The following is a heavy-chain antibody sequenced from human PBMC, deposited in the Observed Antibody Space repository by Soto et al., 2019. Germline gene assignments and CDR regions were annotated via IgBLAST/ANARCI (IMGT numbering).Heavy chain of an antibody. CDR2: INHSGST. Sequence: QVQLQQWGAGLLKPSETLSLTCAVYGGSFSGYYWSWIRQPPGKGLEWIGEINHSGSTNYNPSLKNRVTISVDTSRNQFSLKLSAVTAADTAVYYCARLLRFLGPLPPIPPNYYFDYWGQGTLVTVSS. CDR3: ARLLRFLGPLPPIPPNYYFDY. V-gene: IGHV4-34*01. CDR1: GGSFSGYY. D-gene: IGHD3-3*01. J-gene: IGHJ4*02.